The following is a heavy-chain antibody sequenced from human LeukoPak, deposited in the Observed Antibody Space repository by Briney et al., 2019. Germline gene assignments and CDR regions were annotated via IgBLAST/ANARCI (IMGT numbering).Heavy chain of an antibody. V-gene: IGHV1-8*01. CDR1: GYTFTSYD. CDR3: ARGAFLPQYRRDFDP. J-gene: IGHJ5*02. D-gene: IGHD6-6*01. Sequence: ASVKVSCKASGYTFTSYDINWVRRATGQGLEWMGWMNPNNNNVGYAQKFQGRVTMTRDTSISTAYMELGSLTSEDTAVYYCARGAFLPQYRRDFDPWGQGTLVTVSS. CDR2: MNPNNNNV.